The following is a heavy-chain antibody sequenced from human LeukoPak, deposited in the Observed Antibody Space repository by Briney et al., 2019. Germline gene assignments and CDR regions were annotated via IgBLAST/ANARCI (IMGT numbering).Heavy chain of an antibody. Sequence: PSETLSLTCSVSGGSIHNYHWSWIRQPPGRGLEWIGNIYYSGSPNYNPSLKSRVTISGDTSKNQFSLNLDSVSAADTAVYYCARGGEEGASLFDYWGQGILVTVSS. D-gene: IGHD1-26*01. J-gene: IGHJ4*02. CDR1: GGSIHNYH. CDR3: ARGGEEGASLFDY. CDR2: IYYSGSP. V-gene: IGHV4-59*01.